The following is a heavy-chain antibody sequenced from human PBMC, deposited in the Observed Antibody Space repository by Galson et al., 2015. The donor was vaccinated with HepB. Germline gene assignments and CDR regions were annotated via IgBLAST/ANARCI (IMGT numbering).Heavy chain of an antibody. V-gene: IGHV3-15*01. CDR1: GFTFSNAW. D-gene: IGHD1-26*01. CDR2: IKSKTDGGTT. J-gene: IGHJ3*02. CDR3: TTHSFGGSYRDAFDI. Sequence: SLRLSCAASGFTFSNAWMSWVRQAPGKGLEWVGRIKSKTDGGTTDYAAPVKGRFTISRDDSKNTLYLQMNSLKTEDTAVYYCTTHSFGGSYRDAFDIWGQGTMVTVSS.